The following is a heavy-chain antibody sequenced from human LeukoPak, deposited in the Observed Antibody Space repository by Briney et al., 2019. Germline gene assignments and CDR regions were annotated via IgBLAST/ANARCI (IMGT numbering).Heavy chain of an antibody. D-gene: IGHD2-21*01. CDR2: INGDGSVK. Sequence: PGGSLRLSCAASGFTFSTYWMTWVRQAPGKGLEWVANINGDGSVKYYVDSVKGRFTISRDNSKNTLYLQMNSLRAEDTAVYYCAKDRAVQCGGDCYSGDYWGQGTLVTVSS. J-gene: IGHJ4*02. CDR3: AKDRAVQCGGDCYSGDY. V-gene: IGHV3-7*03. CDR1: GFTFSTYW.